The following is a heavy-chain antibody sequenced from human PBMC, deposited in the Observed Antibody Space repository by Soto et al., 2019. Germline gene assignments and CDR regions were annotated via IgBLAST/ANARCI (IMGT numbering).Heavy chain of an antibody. Sequence: SGPTLVNPTQTLTLTCTFSGFSLSTSGVGVGWIRQPPGKAREWLTLIYWNDDKRYSPSLKSRLTITKDTSKNQVVLTMTNMDPVDTATYYCAHVSYYYDSSGYYDLKRETYYYGMDVWGQGTTVTVSS. CDR2: IYWNDDK. D-gene: IGHD3-22*01. CDR3: AHVSYYYDSSGYYDLKRETYYYGMDV. V-gene: IGHV2-5*01. J-gene: IGHJ6*02. CDR1: GFSLSTSGVG.